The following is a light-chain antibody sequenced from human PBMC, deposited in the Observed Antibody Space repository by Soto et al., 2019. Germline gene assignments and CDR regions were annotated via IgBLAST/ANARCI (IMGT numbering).Light chain of an antibody. Sequence: EIVMTHSPATLSVSPWEIVTLSCRASRDIRSSLAWYQQKPGQAPRLLIYGASIRATGVPATFSGSGSATEFTLTISSLQPDDSATYYCQQYYSYPWTFGHGTKVDIK. V-gene: IGKV3-15*01. CDR1: RDIRSS. CDR3: QQYYSYPWT. CDR2: GAS. J-gene: IGKJ1*01.